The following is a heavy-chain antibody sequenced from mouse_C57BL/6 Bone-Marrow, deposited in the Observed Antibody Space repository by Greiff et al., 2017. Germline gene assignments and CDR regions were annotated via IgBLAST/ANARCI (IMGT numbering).Heavy chain of an antibody. Sequence: QVQLQQPGAELVKPGASVKLSCKASGYTFTSYWMHWVKQRPGQGLEWIGMIHPNSGSTNYNEKFKSKATLTVDKSSSTAYMQLSSLTSEDSAVYYCARACLRYPAWFAYGGQGTLVTVSA. J-gene: IGHJ3*01. CDR3: ARACLRYPAWFAY. V-gene: IGHV1-64*01. CDR2: IHPNSGST. CDR1: GYTFTSYW. D-gene: IGHD1-1*01.